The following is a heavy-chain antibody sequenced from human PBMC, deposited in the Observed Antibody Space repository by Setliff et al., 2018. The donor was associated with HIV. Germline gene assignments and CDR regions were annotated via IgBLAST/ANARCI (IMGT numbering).Heavy chain of an antibody. CDR3: ARSQETSVAATEI. V-gene: IGHV4-61*09. CDR1: GASISDGTYY. J-gene: IGHJ3*02. Sequence: SETLSLTCTVSGASISDGTYYWSWIRQPAGKGLEWIGHIYIRGGTTNYSPPLKSRVTISLDTSKNLFSLSLSSVTASDTALYYCARSQETSVAATEIWGQGTMVTVSS. CDR2: IYIRGGTT.